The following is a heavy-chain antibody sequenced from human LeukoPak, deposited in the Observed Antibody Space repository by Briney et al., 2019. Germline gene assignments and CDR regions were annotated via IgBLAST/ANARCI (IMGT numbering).Heavy chain of an antibody. V-gene: IGHV3-21*01. J-gene: IGHJ4*02. CDR3: AREGVKTNAFDY. CDR1: GFTFSSYS. CDR2: ISSSSSYI. D-gene: IGHD1/OR15-1a*01. Sequence: GGSLRLSCAASGFTFSSYSMNWVRQAPGKGLEWVSSISSSSSYIYYADSVKGRFTISRDNAKNSLYLQMNSLRAEDTAVYYCAREGVKTNAFDYWGQGTLVTVSS.